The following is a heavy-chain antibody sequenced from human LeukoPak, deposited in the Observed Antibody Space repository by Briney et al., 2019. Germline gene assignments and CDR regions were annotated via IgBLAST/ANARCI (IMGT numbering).Heavy chain of an antibody. CDR2: IYYSGST. CDR3: ARDRVLLWFGEFLPTGGLDP. CDR1: GGSFSGYY. Sequence: SETLSLTCAVSGGSFSGYYWGWIRQPPGKGLEWIGSIYYSGSTYYNPSLKSRVTISVDTSKNQFSLKLSSVTAADTAVYYCARDRVLLWFGEFLPTGGLDPWGQGTLVTVSS. D-gene: IGHD3-10*01. V-gene: IGHV4-39*07. J-gene: IGHJ5*02.